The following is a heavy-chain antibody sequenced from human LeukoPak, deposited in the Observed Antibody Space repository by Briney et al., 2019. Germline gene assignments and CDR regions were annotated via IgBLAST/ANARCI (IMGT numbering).Heavy chain of an antibody. CDR1: GFTFSDYY. J-gene: IGHJ4*02. CDR2: ISSSSSYT. D-gene: IGHD2-15*01. V-gene: IGHV3-11*06. Sequence: GGSPRLSCAASGFTFSDYYMSWIRQAPGKGLEWVSYISSSSSYTNSADSVKGRFTISRDNAKNSLYLQMNSLRAEDTAVYYCARDEGYCSGGSCYSNYWGQGTLVTVSS. CDR3: ARDEGYCSGGSCYSNY.